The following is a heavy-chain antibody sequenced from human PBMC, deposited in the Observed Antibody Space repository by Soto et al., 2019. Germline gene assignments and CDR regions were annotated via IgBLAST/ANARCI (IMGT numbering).Heavy chain of an antibody. V-gene: IGHV4-34*01. CDR3: ARARRQWLPPFDY. Sequence: QVQLQQWGAGLLKPSETLSLTCAVYGGSFSGYYWSWIRQPPGKGLEWIGEINHSGSTNYNPSLKSRVTISVDTSKNQFSLKLSSVTAADTAVYYCARARRQWLPPFDYWGQGTLVTVSS. D-gene: IGHD5-12*01. CDR1: GGSFSGYY. J-gene: IGHJ4*02. CDR2: INHSGST.